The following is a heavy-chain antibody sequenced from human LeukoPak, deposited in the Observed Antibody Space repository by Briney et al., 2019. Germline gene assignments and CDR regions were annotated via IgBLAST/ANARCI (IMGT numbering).Heavy chain of an antibody. CDR3: AREAHYDSKYYYYYMDV. CDR2: ISHDGSNK. V-gene: IGHV3-30*19. CDR1: GFTFSSYG. D-gene: IGHD3-22*01. J-gene: IGHJ6*03. Sequence: PGGSLRLSCAASGFTFSSYGMHWVRQAPGKGLEWVAVISHDGSNKYYADSVKGRFTISRDNSKNTLYLQMNSLRAEDTAVYYCAREAHYDSKYYYYYMDVWGKGTTVTVSS.